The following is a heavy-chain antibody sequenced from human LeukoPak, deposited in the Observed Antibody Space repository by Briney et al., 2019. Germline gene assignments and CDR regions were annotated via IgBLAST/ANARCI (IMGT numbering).Heavy chain of an antibody. J-gene: IGHJ3*02. D-gene: IGHD5-24*01. Sequence: GGSLRLSCAASGFTFSDYYMSWILQAPGKGLKWVSYISSSGSTIYYADSVKGRFTISRDNAKNSLYLQMTSLRAEDTAVYYCARFTEMRAFDIWGQGTMVTVSS. CDR3: ARFTEMRAFDI. CDR1: GFTFSDYY. V-gene: IGHV3-11*01. CDR2: ISSSGSTI.